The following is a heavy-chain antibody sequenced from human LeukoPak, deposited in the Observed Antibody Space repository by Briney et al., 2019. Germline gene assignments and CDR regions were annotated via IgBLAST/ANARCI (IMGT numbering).Heavy chain of an antibody. CDR2: IKTDGRST. J-gene: IGHJ5*02. V-gene: IGHV3-74*01. CDR3: ARPVVPAAMEGVGWFDP. D-gene: IGHD2-2*01. CDR1: EFTFSSYW. Sequence: GGSLRLSCAASEFTFSSYWMHWVRQAPGKGLVWVSHIKTDGRSTSYADSVRGRFTISRDNAKNTLNLQMNSLRAEDTAVYYCARPVVPAAMEGVGWFDPWGQGTLVTVSS.